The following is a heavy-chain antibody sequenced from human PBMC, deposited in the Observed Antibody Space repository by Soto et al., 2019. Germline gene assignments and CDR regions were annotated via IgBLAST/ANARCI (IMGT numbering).Heavy chain of an antibody. Sequence: QIQLVQSGAEVKKPGASVKVSCKASGYIFTSQGISWVRQAPGQGLEWMGWISTYNGNPNYAQKLQGRGTMTTNTSTTTAVLELRSLTSDDTAVYYCARGRTRALDYWGQGTPVIVSS. CDR3: ARGRTRALDY. V-gene: IGHV1-18*01. CDR2: ISTYNGNP. D-gene: IGHD1-7*01. CDR1: GYIFTSQG. J-gene: IGHJ4*02.